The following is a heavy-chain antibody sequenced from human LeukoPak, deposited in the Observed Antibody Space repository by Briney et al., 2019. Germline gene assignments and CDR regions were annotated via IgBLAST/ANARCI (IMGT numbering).Heavy chain of an antibody. D-gene: IGHD2-2*01. Sequence: GGSLRLSCAASGFIFSSYSMNWVRQAPGKGLEWVSYISSSSSTIYYADSVKGRFTISRDNAKNSLYLQMNSLRAEDTAVYYCTRDLCSSTSCYPGPFYWGQGTLVTVSS. V-gene: IGHV3-48*04. CDR1: GFIFSSYS. CDR2: ISSSSSTI. CDR3: TRDLCSSTSCYPGPFY. J-gene: IGHJ4*02.